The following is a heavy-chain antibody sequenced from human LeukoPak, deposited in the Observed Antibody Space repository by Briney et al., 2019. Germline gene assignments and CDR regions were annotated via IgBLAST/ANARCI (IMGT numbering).Heavy chain of an antibody. J-gene: IGHJ4*02. CDR2: ISGSGGST. Sequence: GGSLRLSCAASGFTFSSYAMHWVRQAPGKGLEWVSAISGSGGSTYYADSVKGRFTISRDNSKNTLYLQMNSLRAEDTAVYYCAKDGDIVVVVATYYFDYWGQGTLVTVSS. D-gene: IGHD2-15*01. CDR3: AKDGDIVVVVATYYFDY. V-gene: IGHV3-23*01. CDR1: GFTFSSYA.